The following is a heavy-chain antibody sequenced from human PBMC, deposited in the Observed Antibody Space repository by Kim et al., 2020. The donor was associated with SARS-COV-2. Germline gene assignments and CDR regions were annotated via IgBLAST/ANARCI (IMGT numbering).Heavy chain of an antibody. V-gene: IGHV3-23*01. D-gene: IGHD1-1*01. CDR3: AMGTNWFGP. J-gene: IGHJ5*02. Sequence: GGSLRLSCAASGFTFSNQAMSWVRQAPGKGLEYVSSIVGSGGSTYYADSVKGRFTISRDNSKNTLYLRMNYLRGEDTAVYYCAMGTNWFGPWGQGTLVSV. CDR1: GFTFSNQA. CDR2: IVGSGGST.